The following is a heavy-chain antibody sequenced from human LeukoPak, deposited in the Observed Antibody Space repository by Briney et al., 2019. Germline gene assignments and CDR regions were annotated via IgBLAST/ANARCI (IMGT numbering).Heavy chain of an antibody. D-gene: IGHD3-3*01. Sequence: GGSLRLSCAASGFTFSSYAMSWVRQAPGKGLEWVSAISGSGGSTYCADSVKGRLTISRDNSKNTLYLQMNSLRAEDTALYYCAKGPEGTYYDFWSGYFLGMDVWGQGTTVTVSS. CDR3: AKGPEGTYYDFWSGYFLGMDV. CDR1: GFTFSSYA. CDR2: ISGSGGST. J-gene: IGHJ6*02. V-gene: IGHV3-23*01.